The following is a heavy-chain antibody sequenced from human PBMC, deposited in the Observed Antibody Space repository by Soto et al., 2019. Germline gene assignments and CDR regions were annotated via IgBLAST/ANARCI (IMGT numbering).Heavy chain of an antibody. D-gene: IGHD3-3*01. J-gene: IGHJ2*01. Sequence: QVQLQESGPGLVKPSETLSLTCTVSGGSISSYYWSWIRQPPGKGLDWIGYIYYSGSTNYNPSLKSRVTMSVATSKNQCSLKLGSVTAADTAVYYCARVKTYYDFWSGYAYWYFDLWGRGTLVTVSS. CDR1: GGSISSYY. V-gene: IGHV4-59*01. CDR2: IYYSGST. CDR3: ARVKTYYDFWSGYAYWYFDL.